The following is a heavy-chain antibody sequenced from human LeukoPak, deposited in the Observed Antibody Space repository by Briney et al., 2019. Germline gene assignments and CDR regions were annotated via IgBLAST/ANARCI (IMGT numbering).Heavy chain of an antibody. J-gene: IGHJ4*02. Sequence: SVKVSCKASGGTFSSYAISWVRQVPGQGLEWMGRIIPILHTTKYAQKFQGRVTITADKSTNTSHKELISLRSEDTAVYYCARDFLSGRSGFEYWGQGTVVTVSS. D-gene: IGHD6-19*01. CDR1: GGTFSSYA. CDR2: IIPILHTT. V-gene: IGHV1-69*04. CDR3: ARDFLSGRSGFEY.